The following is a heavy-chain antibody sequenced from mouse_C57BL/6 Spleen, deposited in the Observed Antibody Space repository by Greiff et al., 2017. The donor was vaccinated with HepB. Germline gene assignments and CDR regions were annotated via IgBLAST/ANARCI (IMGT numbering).Heavy chain of an antibody. CDR2: ISYDGSN. V-gene: IGHV3-6*01. J-gene: IGHJ4*01. CDR3: ASYGYDEGGAMDY. Sequence: VQLQQSGPGLVKPSQSLSLTCSVTGYSITSGYYWNWIRQFPGNKLEWMGYISYDGSNNYNPSLKNRISITRDTSKNQFFLKLNSVTTEDTATYYCASYGYDEGGAMDYWGQGTSVTVSS. CDR1: GYSITSGYY. D-gene: IGHD2-2*01.